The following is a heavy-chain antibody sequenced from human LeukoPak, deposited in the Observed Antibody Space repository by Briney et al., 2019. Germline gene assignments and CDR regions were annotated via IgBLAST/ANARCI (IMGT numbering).Heavy chain of an antibody. J-gene: IGHJ3*02. CDR2: IFYSGTT. CDR1: GGSISSGSYY. CDR3: AREVNEPASADAFDI. V-gene: IGHV4-31*03. D-gene: IGHD2-2*01. Sequence: SETLSLTCTVSGGSISSGSYYWSWIRQHPEKGLEWIGYIFYSGTTYYNPSLKSRVTISVDTSKNQFSLKLNSVIAADTAVYYCAREVNEPASADAFDIWGQGTMVTVSS.